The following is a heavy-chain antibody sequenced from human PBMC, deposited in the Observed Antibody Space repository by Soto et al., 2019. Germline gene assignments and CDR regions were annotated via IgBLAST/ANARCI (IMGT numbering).Heavy chain of an antibody. Sequence: GGSLRLSCAASGFTFSSYWMHWVRQAPGKGLVWVSRINSDGSSTSYADSGKGRFTISRDNAKNTLYLQRNSLRAEDTAVYYCARDWGTSAHIVVVTANPAAGRYGMDVWGQGTTVTISS. CDR3: ARDWGTSAHIVVVTANPAAGRYGMDV. V-gene: IGHV3-74*01. D-gene: IGHD2-21*02. CDR1: GFTFSSYW. J-gene: IGHJ6*02. CDR2: INSDGSST.